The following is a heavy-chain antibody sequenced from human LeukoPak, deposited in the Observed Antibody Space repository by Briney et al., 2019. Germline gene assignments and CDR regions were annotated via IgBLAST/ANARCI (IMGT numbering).Heavy chain of an antibody. CDR3: AREPDYGGKIYYYFMDV. D-gene: IGHD4-23*01. CDR2: IYTSGST. Sequence: PSETLSLTCTVSGGSISSGSYYWSWIRQPAGKGLEWIGRIYTSGSTNYNPSLKSRVTISVDTSKNQFSLKLSSVTAADTAVYYCAREPDYGGKIYYYFMDVWGKGTTVTVSS. V-gene: IGHV4-61*02. J-gene: IGHJ6*03. CDR1: GGSISSGSYY.